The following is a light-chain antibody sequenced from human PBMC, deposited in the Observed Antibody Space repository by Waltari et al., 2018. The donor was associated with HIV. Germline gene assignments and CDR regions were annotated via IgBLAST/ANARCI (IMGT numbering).Light chain of an antibody. CDR2: GAY. CDR3: QQYGASPRIT. V-gene: IGKV3-20*01. CDR1: QSVSSRS. Sequence: EMVLTQSPGTLSLAPGERASLFCRASQSVSSRSVAWYQQKGAQSPRLVIFGAYSRATGIPDRFSGSGSGTDFTLTISRLEPEDSAVYYCQQYGASPRITFGGGTKVEIK. J-gene: IGKJ4*01.